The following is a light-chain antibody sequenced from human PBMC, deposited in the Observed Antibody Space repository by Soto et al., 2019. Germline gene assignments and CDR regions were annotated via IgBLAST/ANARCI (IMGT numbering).Light chain of an antibody. CDR1: QSVSNY. V-gene: IGKV3-11*01. J-gene: IGKJ4*01. Sequence: EIVLTQSPATLSLSPGERATLSCRAGQSVSNYLGWYQQKSGQARRLLISDVSNRATGIPDRFSGSGSGTHFTLPISRLEPEDFAVYYCQHRANGPTFGGGTKVEIK. CDR3: QHRANGPT. CDR2: DVS.